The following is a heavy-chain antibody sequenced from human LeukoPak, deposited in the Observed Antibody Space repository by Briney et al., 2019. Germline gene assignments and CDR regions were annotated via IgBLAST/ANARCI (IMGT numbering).Heavy chain of an antibody. D-gene: IGHD3-22*01. Sequence: GGSLRLSCAASGFTVSSNYMSWVRQAPGKGLEWVSVIYSGGSTYYADSVKGRFTISRDNSKNTLYPQMNSLRAEDTAVYYCAAPRGYYDSSGYYYDFDYWGQGTLVTVSS. CDR2: IYSGGST. CDR1: GFTVSSNY. V-gene: IGHV3-53*01. CDR3: AAPRGYYDSSGYYYDFDY. J-gene: IGHJ4*02.